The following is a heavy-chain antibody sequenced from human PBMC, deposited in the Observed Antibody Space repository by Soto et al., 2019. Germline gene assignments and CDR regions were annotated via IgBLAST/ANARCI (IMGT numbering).Heavy chain of an antibody. D-gene: IGHD3-10*01. CDR1: GFTFSSYG. V-gene: IGHV3-30*18. Sequence: QVQLVESGGGVVQPGRSLRLSCAASGFTFSSYGMHWVRQAPGKGLEWVAVISYDGSNKYYADSVKGRFTISRDNSKNKLYLQMNSLRAEDTAVYYCAKDRSMGYYGSGEGYYFDYWGQGTLVTVSS. CDR3: AKDRSMGYYGSGEGYYFDY. J-gene: IGHJ4*02. CDR2: ISYDGSNK.